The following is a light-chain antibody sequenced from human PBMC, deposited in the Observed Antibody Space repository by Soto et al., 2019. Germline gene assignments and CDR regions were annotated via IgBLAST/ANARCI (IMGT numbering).Light chain of an antibody. J-gene: IGKJ1*01. CDR3: QQYNDWPPWT. Sequence: ELVMTQSPATLSVSPGERATLSCRASQSISSNLAWYQQKPGQAPRLLIYAASARATGVPGRFSGSSSGTEFTLTISSLQSEDYAVYYCQQYNDWPPWTFGQGTKVDIK. CDR2: AAS. V-gene: IGKV3-15*01. CDR1: QSISSN.